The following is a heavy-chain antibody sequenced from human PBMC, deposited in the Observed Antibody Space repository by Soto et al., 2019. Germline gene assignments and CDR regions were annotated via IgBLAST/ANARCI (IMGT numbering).Heavy chain of an antibody. Sequence: GGSLRLSCAASGFTFSGYYMSWIRQAPGKGLEWVSYISSSGSTIYYADSVKGRFTISRDNAKNSLYLQMNSMRAEETAVYYCARVRTSSYYDFWSGYPPYYYYYGMDVWGQGTTVTVSS. V-gene: IGHV3-11*04. J-gene: IGHJ6*02. D-gene: IGHD3-3*01. CDR3: ARVRTSSYYDFWSGYPPYYYYYGMDV. CDR1: GFTFSGYY. CDR2: ISSSGSTI.